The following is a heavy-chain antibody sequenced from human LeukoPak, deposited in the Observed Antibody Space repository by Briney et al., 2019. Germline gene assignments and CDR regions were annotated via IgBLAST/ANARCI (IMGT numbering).Heavy chain of an antibody. V-gene: IGHV4-39*01. CDR3: ASHPAFDY. Sequence: SETLSLTCTVSGGSISSSSHFWSWIRQPPGKGLEWIGSIYYSGNTYYNSSLKSRVTISVDTSKNQFSLKLSSVTAADTAVYYCASHPAFDYWGQGTLVTVSS. CDR2: IYYSGNT. CDR1: GGSISSSSHF. J-gene: IGHJ4*02.